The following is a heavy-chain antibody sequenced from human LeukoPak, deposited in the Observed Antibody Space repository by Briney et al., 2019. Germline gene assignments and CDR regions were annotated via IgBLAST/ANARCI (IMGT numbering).Heavy chain of an antibody. CDR2: ISAYNGIT. Sequence: ASVKVSCKASGYTFTSYGISWVRQAPGQGLEWMGWISAYNGITNYAQKLQGRVTMTTDTSTSTAYMELRSLRSDDTAAYYCAREGTTGSVDYYYYYYMDVWGKGTTVTVSS. J-gene: IGHJ6*03. V-gene: IGHV1-18*01. CDR3: AREGTTGSVDYYYYYYMDV. CDR1: GYTFTSYG. D-gene: IGHD1-1*01.